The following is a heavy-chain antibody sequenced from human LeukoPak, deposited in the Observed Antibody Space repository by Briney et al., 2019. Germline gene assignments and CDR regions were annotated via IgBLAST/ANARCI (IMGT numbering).Heavy chain of an antibody. CDR1: GFTFSSYW. V-gene: IGHV3-74*01. CDR2: INSDGSST. Sequence: PGGSLRLSCAASGFTFSSYWMHWVRQATGKGLVWVSRINSDGSSTNYADSVKGRFTISRDNAKNTLYLQMNSLRAEDTAMYYCARGSYGGNPAWSFDLWGRGTLVTVSS. J-gene: IGHJ2*01. CDR3: ARGSYGGNPAWSFDL. D-gene: IGHD4-23*01.